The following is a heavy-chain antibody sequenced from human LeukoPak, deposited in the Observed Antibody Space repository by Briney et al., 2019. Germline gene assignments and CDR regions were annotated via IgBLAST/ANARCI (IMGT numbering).Heavy chain of an antibody. D-gene: IGHD2-15*01. CDR2: ISAYSGDT. V-gene: IGHV1-18*01. Sequence: ASVKVSCKASGYTFTSYGISCVRQAPGQGLEWMGWISAYSGDTNYAQKFQGRATMTTDTSTSTAYMELSSLRSEDTAVYYCARDRVVAATPRRNWFDPWGQGTLVTVSS. CDR1: GYTFTSYG. CDR3: ARDRVVAATPRRNWFDP. J-gene: IGHJ5*02.